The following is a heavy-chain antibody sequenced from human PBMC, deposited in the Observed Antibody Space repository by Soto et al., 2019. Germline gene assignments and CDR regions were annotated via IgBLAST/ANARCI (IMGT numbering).Heavy chain of an antibody. CDR1: GYTFTSYG. CDR2: ISAYNGNT. D-gene: IGHD4-17*01. Sequence: ASVKVSCKASGYTFTSYGISWVRQAPGQGLEWMGWISAYNGNTNYPQKLQGRVTMTTDTSTSTAYMELRSPRSDDTAVYYCARDLDYGDYALHFDYWGQGTLVTVSS. CDR3: ARDLDYGDYALHFDY. V-gene: IGHV1-18*01. J-gene: IGHJ4*02.